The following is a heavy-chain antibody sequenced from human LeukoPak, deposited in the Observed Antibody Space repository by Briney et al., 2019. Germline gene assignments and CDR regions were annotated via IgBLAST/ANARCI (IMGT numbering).Heavy chain of an antibody. D-gene: IGHD3-22*01. Sequence: PGGSLRLSCAASGFTFSSYSMNWVRQAPGKGLEWVSSISSSSSYIYYADSVKGRFTISRDNAKNSLSLQMNSLRAEDTAVYYCARDRHYDSSGYYYPWGQGTLVTVSS. J-gene: IGHJ5*02. CDR3: ARDRHYDSSGYYYP. CDR2: ISSSSSYI. CDR1: GFTFSSYS. V-gene: IGHV3-21*04.